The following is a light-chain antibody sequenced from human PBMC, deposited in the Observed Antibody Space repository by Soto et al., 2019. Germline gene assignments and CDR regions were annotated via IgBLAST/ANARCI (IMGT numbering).Light chain of an antibody. CDR3: FSFTTANTHI. V-gene: IGLV2-14*01. CDR1: SSDIGAYDY. J-gene: IGLJ1*01. Sequence: QSALTQPASVSGSPGQSITISCTGTSSDIGAYDYVSWFQQHPDKAPKLMISEVTNRPSGVSDRFSGSKSGNAASLTISGLQAEDEAYYFCFSFTTANTHIFGTGTKVTVL. CDR2: EVT.